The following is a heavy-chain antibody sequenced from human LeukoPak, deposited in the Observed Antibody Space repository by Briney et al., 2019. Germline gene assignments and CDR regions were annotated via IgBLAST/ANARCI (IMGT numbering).Heavy chain of an antibody. CDR3: ASQTCYDIMTGYSEGWFDP. J-gene: IGHJ5*02. CDR1: GGSISSYY. Sequence: PSETLSLTCTVSGGSISSYYWSWIRQPPGKGLEWIGYIYYSGSTNYNPSLKSRVTISVDTSKNQFSLKLSSVTAADTAVYYCASQTCYDIMTGYSEGWFDPWGQGTLVTVSS. D-gene: IGHD3-9*01. V-gene: IGHV4-59*08. CDR2: IYYSGST.